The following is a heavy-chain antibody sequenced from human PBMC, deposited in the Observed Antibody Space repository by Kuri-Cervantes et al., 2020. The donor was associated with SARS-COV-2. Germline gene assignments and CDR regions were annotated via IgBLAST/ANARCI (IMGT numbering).Heavy chain of an antibody. V-gene: IGHV1-2*02. CDR2: INPNSGGT. D-gene: IGHD6-13*01. CDR3: ARGLGSSWPTTTYYFDY. CDR1: GYTFTGYY. J-gene: IGHJ4*02. Sequence: ASVKVSCKASGYTFTGYYMHWVRQAPGQGLEWMGWINPNSGGTNYAQKFQGRVTMTRDTSISTAYMELSRLRSDDTAVYYCARGLGSSWPTTTYYFDYWGQGTLVTVSS.